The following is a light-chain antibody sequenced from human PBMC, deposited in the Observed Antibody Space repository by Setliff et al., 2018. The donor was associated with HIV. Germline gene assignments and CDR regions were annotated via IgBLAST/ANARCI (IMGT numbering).Light chain of an antibody. J-gene: IGLJ1*01. V-gene: IGLV1-51*01. CDR2: DNN. CDR3: GTWDSSLSAGWV. CDR1: SSNVGNNY. Sequence: QSVLTQPPSVSAAPGQKVTISCSGSSSNVGNNYVSWYQQVPGTAPKLLIYDNNKRPSGIPDRLSGSKSGTSATLGITGLQTGDEADYYCGTWDSSLSAGWVFGTGTKVTVL.